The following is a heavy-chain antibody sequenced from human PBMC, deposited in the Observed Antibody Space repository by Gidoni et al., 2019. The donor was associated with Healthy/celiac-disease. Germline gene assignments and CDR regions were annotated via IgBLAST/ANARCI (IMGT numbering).Heavy chain of an antibody. V-gene: IGHV4-34*01. J-gene: IGHJ4*02. CDR2: INHSGST. D-gene: IGHD3-9*01. Sequence: QVQLQQWGAGLLKPSETLSLTCAVYGGSFSGYYWSWIRQPPGKGLEWIGEINHSGSTNYNPSLKSRVTISVDTSKNQFSLKLSSVTAADTAVYYCARASLPNLPYYYFDYWGQGTLVTVSS. CDR1: GGSFSGYY. CDR3: ARASLPNLPYYYFDY.